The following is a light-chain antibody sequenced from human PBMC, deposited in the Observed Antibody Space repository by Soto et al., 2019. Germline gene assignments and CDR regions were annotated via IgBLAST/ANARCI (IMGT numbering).Light chain of an antibody. CDR3: QQSYSNTIA. J-gene: IGKJ5*01. V-gene: IGKV1-39*01. Sequence: DIQMTQSPSSLSASVGDRVTITCRASQSISKCLNWYQQKAGKVPKLLIYGASNLQSGVPSRFSGSGSGADLTLTISSLQTEDFATYYCQQSYSNTIAFGHGTRLEIK. CDR1: QSISKC. CDR2: GAS.